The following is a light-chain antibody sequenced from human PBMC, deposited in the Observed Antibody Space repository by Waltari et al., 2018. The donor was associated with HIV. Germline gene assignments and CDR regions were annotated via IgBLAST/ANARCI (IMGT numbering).Light chain of an antibody. CDR3: CSYAGSSTWV. CDR1: SSDVGSYNF. Sequence: QSALTQPASVSGSPGQSVTISCAGTSSDVGSYNFFPWYQQHPGKAPKLMIYEVSKRPSGVSNRFSGSKSGNTASLTISGLQAEDEADYYCCSYAGSSTWVFGGGTKLTVL. V-gene: IGLV2-23*02. CDR2: EVS. J-gene: IGLJ3*02.